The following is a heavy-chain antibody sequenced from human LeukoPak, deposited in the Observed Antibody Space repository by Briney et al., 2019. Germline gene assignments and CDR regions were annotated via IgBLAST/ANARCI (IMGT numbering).Heavy chain of an antibody. V-gene: IGHV1-2*02. CDR2: IIPNSGGT. CDR1: GYTFTGYY. Sequence: ASVKVSCKASGYTFTGYYMHWVRQAPGQGLEWMGWIIPNSGGTSYAQKFQGRVTMTRDTSISTAYMELSRLRSDDTAVYYCARDMGFDYDFWSGYYTGAFDIWGQGTMVTVSS. CDR3: ARDMGFDYDFWSGYYTGAFDI. D-gene: IGHD3-3*01. J-gene: IGHJ3*02.